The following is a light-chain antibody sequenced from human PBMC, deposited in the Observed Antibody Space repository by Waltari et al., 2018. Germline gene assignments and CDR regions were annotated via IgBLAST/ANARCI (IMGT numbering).Light chain of an antibody. V-gene: IGKV1-33*01. J-gene: IGKJ1*01. CDR2: DAS. Sequence: DIQMTQSPSSLSASVGDRVTITCQVNQDITTFLNWYQQKPGNAPKLLIYDASDLETGVPSRFSGSGSGTEFAFTINSLQPEDIATYYCLQYDSLPWTFGQGTKVDI. CDR1: QDITTF. CDR3: LQYDSLPWT.